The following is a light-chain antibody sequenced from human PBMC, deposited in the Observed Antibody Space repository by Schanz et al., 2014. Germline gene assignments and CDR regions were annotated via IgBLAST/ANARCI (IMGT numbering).Light chain of an antibody. CDR1: SSDVGGYNY. CDR3: SSYAGSNNWRV. V-gene: IGLV2-11*01. CDR2: DVS. Sequence: QSALTQPRSVSGSPGQSVAISCTGTSSDVGGYNYVSWYQHHPGKAPKLMIYDVSKRPSGVPDRFSGSKSGNTASLTIYGLHTGNEADYYCSSYAGSNNWRVFGRGTKLTVL. J-gene: IGLJ2*01.